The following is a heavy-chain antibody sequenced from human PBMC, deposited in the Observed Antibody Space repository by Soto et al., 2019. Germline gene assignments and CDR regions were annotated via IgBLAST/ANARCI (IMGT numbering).Heavy chain of an antibody. V-gene: IGHV4-34*01. CDR1: GGSFIGYY. Sequence: LPETLSLTCSVYGGSFIGYYLTWIRQPPGKGLEWVGEIGHSGSATYSPSLKSRVTISVDTSNNQFSLRLSSVTAADTAVYYCARGGNCIVSSCPLGSHYGMDVWGQGTTVTVSS. J-gene: IGHJ6*02. CDR2: IGHSGSA. D-gene: IGHD2-15*01. CDR3: ARGGNCIVSSCPLGSHYGMDV.